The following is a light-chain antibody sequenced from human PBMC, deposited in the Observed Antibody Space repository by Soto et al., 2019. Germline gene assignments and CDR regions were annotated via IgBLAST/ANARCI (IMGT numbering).Light chain of an antibody. J-gene: IGLJ2*01. CDR2: GNS. V-gene: IGLV1-40*01. CDR3: QSYDSSLSGWRV. Sequence: QSVLTQPPSVSGAPGQRVTISCTGSGSNIGAGYDVHWYQQLPGTAPKLLIYGNSNRPSGVPDRFSGSKSGTSASLAITGLQVEDEADYYGQSYDSSLSGWRVFGGGTKLTVL. CDR1: GSNIGAGYD.